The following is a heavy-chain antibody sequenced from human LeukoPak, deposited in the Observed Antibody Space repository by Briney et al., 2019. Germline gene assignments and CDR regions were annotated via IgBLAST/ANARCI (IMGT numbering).Heavy chain of an antibody. D-gene: IGHD6-6*01. CDR3: ARGYSSSSWGY. V-gene: IGHV3-7*01. CDR1: GFTFSSYW. J-gene: IGHJ4*02. CDR2: VKQDGSEK. Sequence: GGSLRLSCAASGFTFSSYWMSWVRQAPGKGLEWVANVKQDGSEKYYVDSVKGRFTISRDNAKNSLYLQMNSLRAEDTAVYYCARGYSSSSWGYWGQGTLVTVSS.